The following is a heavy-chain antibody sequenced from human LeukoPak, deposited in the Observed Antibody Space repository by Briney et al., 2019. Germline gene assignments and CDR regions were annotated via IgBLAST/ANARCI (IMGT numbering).Heavy chain of an antibody. J-gene: IGHJ3*02. CDR1: EYRFTSFW. V-gene: IGHV5-51*01. CDR2: IYPGDSDA. Sequence: GESLKISCKGSEYRFTSFWIAWVRQMPGKGLEWMGIIYPGDSDARYNPSFQGQVTLSVDKSISSAYLHWSSLRASDSAMYYCARLISPPGKTDAFDIGGQGTMVTVST. CDR3: ARLISPPGKTDAFDI. D-gene: IGHD1-26*01.